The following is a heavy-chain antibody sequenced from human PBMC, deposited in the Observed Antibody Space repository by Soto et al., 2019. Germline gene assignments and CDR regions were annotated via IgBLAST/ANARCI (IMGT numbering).Heavy chain of an antibody. D-gene: IGHD1-1*01. CDR2: VITMFGTT. CDR1: GGDFTGYA. CDR3: SRGSTGNWNIDAFDI. Sequence: QVQLEQSGAEVKKPGSSVIISCTVSGGDFTGYAVTWVRQAPGQGPEWMGRVITMFGTTVLSQKFQGRLTMTADKSTTTAHMELTGLGSDDTAVYYFSRGSTGNWNIDAFDIWGQGTMVTVSS. V-gene: IGHV1-69*06. J-gene: IGHJ3*02.